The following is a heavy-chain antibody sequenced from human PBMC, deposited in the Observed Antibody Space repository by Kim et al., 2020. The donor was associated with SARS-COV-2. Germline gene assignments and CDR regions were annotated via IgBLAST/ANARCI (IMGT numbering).Heavy chain of an antibody. CDR1: GFTFGDYA. V-gene: IGHV3-9*01. D-gene: IGHD2-2*01. CDR2: ISWNSGSI. CDR3: AKDRNSVVVADAFDI. Sequence: GGSLRLSCAASGFTFGDYAMHWVRQAPGKGLEWVSGISWNSGSIGYADSVKGRVTISRDNAKNSLYLQMNSLRAEDTALYYCAKDRNSVVVADAFDIWGQGTMVTVSS. J-gene: IGHJ3*02.